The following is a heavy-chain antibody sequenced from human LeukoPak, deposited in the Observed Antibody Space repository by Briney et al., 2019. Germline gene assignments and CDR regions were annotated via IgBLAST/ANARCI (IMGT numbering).Heavy chain of an antibody. V-gene: IGHV1-46*01. CDR2: INPSGGST. J-gene: IGHJ5*02. CDR3: ARGGTALWFGELFTQGNWFDP. Sequence: APVKASCKAFGYPFTTYYMNSVRQAPGHQLEWMGIINPSGGSTTHTQKFPGRVTMARDTSTSTVYMELSSLRYEDTGVYYSARGGTALWFGELFTQGNWFDPWGQGTLVTVSS. D-gene: IGHD3-10*01. CDR1: GYPFTTYY.